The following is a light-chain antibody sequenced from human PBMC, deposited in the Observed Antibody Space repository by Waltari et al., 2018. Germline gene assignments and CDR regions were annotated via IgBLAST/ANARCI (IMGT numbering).Light chain of an antibody. CDR1: QSVDYN. V-gene: IGKV3-15*01. J-gene: IGKJ4*01. Sequence: EVVMTQSPATLSVSPGERATLFCRTSQSVDYNLAWYQHKPGHAPRLLIYDISTRIPGIPARFSGGGSGTLFTLTISSLQSGDFAVYYCQQYDSWPQTFGGGTKVEIK. CDR2: DIS. CDR3: QQYDSWPQT.